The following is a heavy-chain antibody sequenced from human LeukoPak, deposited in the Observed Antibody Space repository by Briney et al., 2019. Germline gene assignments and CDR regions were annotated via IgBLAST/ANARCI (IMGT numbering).Heavy chain of an antibody. V-gene: IGHV1-69*13. D-gene: IGHD3-22*01. CDR3: AGGRYYYYDSSGYYHLDY. J-gene: IGHJ4*02. Sequence: ASVKVSCKASGGTLSSYAISWVRQAPGQGLEWMGGIIPIFGTANYAQKFQGRVTITADESTSTAYMELSSLRSEDTAVYYCAGGRYYYYDSSGYYHLDYWGQGTLVTVSS. CDR1: GGTLSSYA. CDR2: IIPIFGTA.